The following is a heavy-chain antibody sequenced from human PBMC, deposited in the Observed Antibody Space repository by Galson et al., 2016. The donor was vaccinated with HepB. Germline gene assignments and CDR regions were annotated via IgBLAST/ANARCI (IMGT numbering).Heavy chain of an antibody. CDR1: GFTFNYYS. J-gene: IGHJ6*03. D-gene: IGHD3-22*01. CDR2: ITGGGNHV. V-gene: IGHV3-21*04. CDR3: TRGGGCDSNGCYYIDV. Sequence: SLRLSCAASGFTFNYYSMNWVRQGPGKGLEWVSSITGGGNHVYYADSVKGRFTVSRDNAKNSLYLQMNSLRAEDTALYYCTRGGGCDSNGCYYIDVWGKGTTVTVSS.